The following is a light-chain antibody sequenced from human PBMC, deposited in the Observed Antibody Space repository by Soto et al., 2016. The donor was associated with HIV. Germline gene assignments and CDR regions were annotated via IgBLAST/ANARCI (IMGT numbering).Light chain of an antibody. CDR2: AAS. CDR1: QGISSY. CDR3: QQYYSYPLFT. Sequence: AIRMTQSPSSLSASTGDRVTITCRASQGISSYLAWYQQKPGKAPKLLIYAASTLQSGVPSRFSGSGSGTDFTLTISCLQSEDFATYYCQQYYSYPLFTFGPGTKGGYQT. V-gene: IGKV1-8*01. J-gene: IGKJ3*01.